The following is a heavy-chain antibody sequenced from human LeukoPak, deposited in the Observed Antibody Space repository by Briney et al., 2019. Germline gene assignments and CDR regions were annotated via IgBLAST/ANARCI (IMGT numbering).Heavy chain of an antibody. CDR1: GFTFSSYS. CDR3: ARDAIYDSSGYYYSV. D-gene: IGHD3-22*01. V-gene: IGHV3-48*04. J-gene: IGHJ6*04. CDR2: ISSSSSTI. Sequence: GGSLRLSCAASGFTFSSYSMNWVRQAPGKGLEWVSYISSSSSTIYYADSVKGRFTISRDNAKNSLYLQMNSLGAEDTAVYYCARDAIYDSSGYYYSVWGKGTTVTISS.